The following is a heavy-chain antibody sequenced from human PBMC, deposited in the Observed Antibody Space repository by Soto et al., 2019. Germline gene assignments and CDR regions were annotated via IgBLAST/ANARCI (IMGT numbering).Heavy chain of an antibody. Sequence: ASVKVSCKASGGTFSSNPISWMRQAPGQGLEWMGGTIPTFGAGSYAQRFQGRLTITADKSTNTAYMELSSLRPEDTAVYYCARRQTSGYNRYFDSWGQGTLVTVSS. J-gene: IGHJ4*02. V-gene: IGHV1-69*06. CDR2: TIPTFGAG. D-gene: IGHD5-12*01. CDR3: ARRQTSGYNRYFDS. CDR1: GGTFSSNP.